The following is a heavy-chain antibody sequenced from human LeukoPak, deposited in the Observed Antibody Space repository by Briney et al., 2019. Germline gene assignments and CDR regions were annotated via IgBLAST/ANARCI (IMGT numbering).Heavy chain of an antibody. CDR1: GGSISSYY. Sequence: SETLSLTCTVSGGSISSYYWSWIRQPPGKGLEWIGYIYYSGSTNYNPSLKSRVTISVDTSKNQFSLKLSSVTAADTAVYYCARDLAGTFGPKTYYGMDVWGQGITVTVSS. J-gene: IGHJ6*02. CDR2: IYYSGST. CDR3: ARDLAGTFGPKTYYGMDV. D-gene: IGHD6-19*01. V-gene: IGHV4-59*01.